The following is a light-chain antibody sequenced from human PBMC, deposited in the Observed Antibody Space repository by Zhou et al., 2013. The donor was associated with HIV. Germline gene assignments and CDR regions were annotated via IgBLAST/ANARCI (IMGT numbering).Light chain of an antibody. CDR2: GAS. Sequence: PGERATLSCRTSQSVASNLAWYQQKPGQAPRLLLYGASTRATGIPARFSGSGSGTEFTLTINSVQSEDFAIYYCQQYNNWPPWTFGQGTKVEIK. CDR3: QQYNNWPPWT. J-gene: IGKJ1*01. V-gene: IGKV3-15*01. CDR1: QSVASN.